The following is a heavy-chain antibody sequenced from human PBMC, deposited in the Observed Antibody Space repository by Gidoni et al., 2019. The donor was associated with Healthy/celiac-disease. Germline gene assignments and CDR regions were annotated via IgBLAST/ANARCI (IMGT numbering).Heavy chain of an antibody. D-gene: IGHD2-2*01. CDR2: ISYDGSNK. CDR1: GFTFSSYA. CDR3: ARAAHDSKDIVVGPAATGMGDY. Sequence: QVQLVESGGGVVQPGRSLRLSCAASGFTFSSYAMHWVRQAPGKGLEWVAVISYDGSNKYYADSVKGRFTISRDNSKNTLYLQMNSLRAEDTAVYYCARAAHDSKDIVVGPAATGMGDYWGQGTLVTVSS. V-gene: IGHV3-30-3*01. J-gene: IGHJ4*02.